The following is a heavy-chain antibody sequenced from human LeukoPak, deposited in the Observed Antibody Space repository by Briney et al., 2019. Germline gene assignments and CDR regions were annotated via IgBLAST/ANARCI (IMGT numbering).Heavy chain of an antibody. Sequence: EGSLRLSCATSGFTFSSYWMHWVRQAPGKGLVWVSRIKSDGSSTNYADSVKGRFTISRGNAKNTLYLQMNSLRAEDTAVYYCARAPSDSSGYYPEYFQHWGQGTLVTVSS. D-gene: IGHD3-22*01. J-gene: IGHJ1*01. CDR2: IKSDGSST. CDR3: ARAPSDSSGYYPEYFQH. V-gene: IGHV3-74*01. CDR1: GFTFSSYW.